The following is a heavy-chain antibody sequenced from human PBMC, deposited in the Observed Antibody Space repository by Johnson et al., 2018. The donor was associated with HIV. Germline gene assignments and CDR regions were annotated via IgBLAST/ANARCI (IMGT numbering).Heavy chain of an antibody. CDR3: ARDSGGDYTTGKTDAFDI. Sequence: VQLVESGGGVVQPGGSLRLSCAASGFTFSSYDMHWVRQGTGKGLEWVSAIGTAGDTYYPGSVKGRLTISRENAKNSLYLQMNSLRAEDTAVYYCARDSGGDYTTGKTDAFDIWGQGTMVTVSS. CDR2: IGTAGDT. D-gene: IGHD4-17*01. V-gene: IGHV3-13*01. J-gene: IGHJ3*02. CDR1: GFTFSSYD.